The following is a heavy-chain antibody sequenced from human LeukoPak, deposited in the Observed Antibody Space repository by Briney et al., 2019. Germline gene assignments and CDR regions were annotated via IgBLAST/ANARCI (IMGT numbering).Heavy chain of an antibody. CDR3: AKDDYDILTGSDYFDY. V-gene: IGHV3-30*02. Sequence: GGSLRLSCAASGFTFSNYAMHWVRQAPGKGLEWVAFIRYDGSNKYYADSVKGRFTISRDNSKNTLYLQMNSLRAEDTAVYYCAKDDYDILTGSDYFDYWGQGTLVTVSS. D-gene: IGHD3-9*01. J-gene: IGHJ4*02. CDR2: IRYDGSNK. CDR1: GFTFSNYA.